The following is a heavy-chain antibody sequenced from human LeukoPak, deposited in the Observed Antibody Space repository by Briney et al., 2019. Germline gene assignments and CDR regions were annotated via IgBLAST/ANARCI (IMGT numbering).Heavy chain of an antibody. Sequence: TGGPLRLSCAASGFTFSRYAMNWVRQAPGKGLEWVSLISTSGNTHYADSVEGRFTISRDNSKNTLYLQMNSLRAEDTAVYHCAKDLDSSGDYSYRYWGQGTLVTVSS. CDR3: AKDLDSSGDYSYRY. CDR1: GFTFSRYA. D-gene: IGHD3-22*01. J-gene: IGHJ4*02. CDR2: ISTSGNT. V-gene: IGHV3-23*01.